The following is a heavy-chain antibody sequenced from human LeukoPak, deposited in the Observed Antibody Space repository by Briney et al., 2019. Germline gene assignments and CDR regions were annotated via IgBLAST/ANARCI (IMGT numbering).Heavy chain of an antibody. Sequence: PSETLSLTCTVSGGSISSYYWSWIRQPPGKGLEWVGYIYYSGSTDYSPSLKSRVTTSVDTSKNQFSLKLSSVTAADTAVYYCARYSGSWSSFDYWGQGTLVIVSS. CDR1: GGSISSYY. J-gene: IGHJ4*02. CDR3: ARYSGSWSSFDY. V-gene: IGHV4-59*01. D-gene: IGHD6-13*01. CDR2: IYYSGST.